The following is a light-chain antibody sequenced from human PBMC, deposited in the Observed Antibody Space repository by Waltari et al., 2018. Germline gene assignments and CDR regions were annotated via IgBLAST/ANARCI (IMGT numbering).Light chain of an antibody. V-gene: IGKV3-20*01. J-gene: IGKJ1*01. Sequence: SCRASQSISRTLVWYQKKPGQAPRLHIYAASTRATGTPDRFSGSGSGTDFSLTISRLEPEDFAVYYCQHYLRLPVTFGQGTKVEIK. CDR3: QHYLRLPVT. CDR1: QSISRT. CDR2: AAS.